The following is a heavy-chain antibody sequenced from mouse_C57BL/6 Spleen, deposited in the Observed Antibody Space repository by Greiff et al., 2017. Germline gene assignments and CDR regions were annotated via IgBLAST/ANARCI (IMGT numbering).Heavy chain of an antibody. V-gene: IGHV5-17*01. D-gene: IGHD3-3*01. CDR3: ARQGWDHAMDY. J-gene: IGHJ4*01. Sequence: EVMLVESGGGLVKPGGSLKLSCAASGFTFSDYGMHWVRQAPEKGLEWVAYISSGSSTIYYADTVKGRFTISRDNAKNTLFLQMTSLRSEDTAMYYCARQGWDHAMDYWGQGTSVTVSS. CDR1: GFTFSDYG. CDR2: ISSGSSTI.